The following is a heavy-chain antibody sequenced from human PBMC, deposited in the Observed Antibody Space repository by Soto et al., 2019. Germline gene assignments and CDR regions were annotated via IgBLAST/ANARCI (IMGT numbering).Heavy chain of an antibody. CDR2: IYSGGST. J-gene: IGHJ4*02. V-gene: IGHV3-53*01. D-gene: IGHD3-10*01. Sequence: PGVSLRVSCAASGFTFSSYGMNLVRQAPGKGLEWVSVIYSGGSTHYADSVKGRFTISRDRSKNTLYLQMNSLRPEDTAVYYCARSLLWFGEIFPYFDCWGLGTLVTVSS. CDR1: GFTFSSYG. CDR3: ARSLLWFGEIFPYFDC.